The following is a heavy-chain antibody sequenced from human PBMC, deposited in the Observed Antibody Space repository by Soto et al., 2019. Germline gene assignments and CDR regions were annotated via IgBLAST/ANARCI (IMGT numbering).Heavy chain of an antibody. CDR1: GFSFTHYR. CDR2: VNADGSST. V-gene: IGHV3-74*01. J-gene: IGHJ4*02. CDR3: AKAGDWNYVFDF. D-gene: IGHD1-7*01. Sequence: GGSLRLSCAASGFSFTHYRIHWVRQVPGKGLEWVCRVNADGSSTNYAGFAKGRFTISRDNSKNTAYLEMKNLRVDDTALYYCAKAGDWNYVFDFWGQGTSVTVSS.